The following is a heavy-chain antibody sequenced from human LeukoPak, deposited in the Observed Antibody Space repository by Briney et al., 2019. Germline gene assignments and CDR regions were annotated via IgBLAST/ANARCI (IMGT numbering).Heavy chain of an antibody. CDR1: GYSISSGYY. CDR2: IYTSGST. Sequence: PSETLSLTCAVSGYSISSGYYWGWIRQPPGKGLEWIGRIYTSGSTNYNPSLKSRVTMSVDTSKNQFSLKLSSVTAADTAVYYCATQYYDILTGFHAFDYWGQGTLVTVSS. J-gene: IGHJ4*02. V-gene: IGHV4-38-2*01. CDR3: ATQYYDILTGFHAFDY. D-gene: IGHD3-9*01.